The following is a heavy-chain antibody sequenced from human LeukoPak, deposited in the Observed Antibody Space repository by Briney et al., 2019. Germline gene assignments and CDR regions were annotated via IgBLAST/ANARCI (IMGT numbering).Heavy chain of an antibody. J-gene: IGHJ4*02. CDR2: IYYSGST. CDR1: GGSISRYY. Sequence: SETLSLTCAVSGGSISRYYWSWIRQPPGKGLEWIGYIYYSGSTNYNPSLKSRVTISVDTSKNQFSLKLSSVTAADTAVYYCARQAFCSGSSCNPFDYWGQGTLVTVSS. CDR3: ARQAFCSGSSCNPFDY. D-gene: IGHD2-15*01. V-gene: IGHV4-59*08.